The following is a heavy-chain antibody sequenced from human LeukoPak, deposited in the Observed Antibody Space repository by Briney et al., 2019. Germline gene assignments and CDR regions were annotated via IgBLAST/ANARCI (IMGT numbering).Heavy chain of an antibody. D-gene: IGHD2-15*01. V-gene: IGHV3-21*01. Sequence: GGSLRLSCAASGFTFSSYSMKWVRQAPGKGLEWVSSISSSSSSIYHADSVRGRFTISRDNAKNSLYLQMNSLRAEDTAVYYCARDRVGLQKYCSGGSCEEGWFDPWGQGTLVTVSS. CDR1: GFTFSSYS. J-gene: IGHJ5*02. CDR2: ISSSSSSI. CDR3: ARDRVGLQKYCSGGSCEEGWFDP.